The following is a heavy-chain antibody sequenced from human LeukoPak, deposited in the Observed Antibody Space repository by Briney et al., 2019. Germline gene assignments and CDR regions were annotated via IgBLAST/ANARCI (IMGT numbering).Heavy chain of an antibody. Sequence: ASVKVSCKASGYTFTSYGISWVRQAPGQGLEWMGWISAYNGNTNYAQKLQGRVTMTTDTSTSTAYMELRSLRSDDTAVYYCARATYYYDSSGYYLHWGQGTLVTVSS. D-gene: IGHD3-22*01. CDR3: ARATYYYDSSGYYLH. CDR1: GYTFTSYG. CDR2: ISAYNGNT. V-gene: IGHV1-18*01. J-gene: IGHJ4*02.